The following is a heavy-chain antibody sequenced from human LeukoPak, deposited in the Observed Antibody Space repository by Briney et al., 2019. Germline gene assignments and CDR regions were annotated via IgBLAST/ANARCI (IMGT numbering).Heavy chain of an antibody. CDR2: IYPGDSDT. CDR3: ARQHGSGSYYSRAIDY. V-gene: IGHV5-51*01. CDR1: GYSFTTYW. D-gene: IGHD3-10*01. Sequence: GGSLRLSCEASGYSFTTYWIVWVRQMPGKGLEWMGIIYPGDSDTRYSPSFQGQVTISADKSTSTAYLQWSSLKASDSAMYYCARQHGSGSYYSRAIDYWGQGTLVTVSS. J-gene: IGHJ4*02.